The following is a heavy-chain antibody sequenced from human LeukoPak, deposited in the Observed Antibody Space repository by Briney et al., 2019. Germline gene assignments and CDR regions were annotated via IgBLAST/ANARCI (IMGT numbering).Heavy chain of an antibody. CDR1: GYTFSGYY. J-gene: IGHJ6*03. Sequence: ASVKVSCKASGYTFSGYYMHWVRQAPGQGLEWMGWINTNTGNPTYAQGFTGRFVFSLDTSVSTAYLQISSLKAEDTAVYYCARLYYGSGSYYNPYYYYYYMDVWGKGTTVTVSS. CDR3: ARLYYGSGSYYNPYYYYYYMDV. D-gene: IGHD3-10*01. V-gene: IGHV7-4-1*02. CDR2: INTNTGNP.